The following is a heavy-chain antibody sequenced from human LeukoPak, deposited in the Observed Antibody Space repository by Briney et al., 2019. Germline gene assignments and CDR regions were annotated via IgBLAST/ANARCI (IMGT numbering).Heavy chain of an antibody. CDR2: INHSGST. Sequence: SETLSLTCAAYGGSFSGYYWSWIRQPPGKGLEWIGEINHSGSTNYNPSLKSRVTISVDTSKNQFSLKLSSVTAADTAVYYCARVLEGSSGQHWYFDLWGRGTLVTVSS. V-gene: IGHV4-34*01. CDR3: ARVLEGSSGQHWYFDL. J-gene: IGHJ2*01. D-gene: IGHD6-19*01. CDR1: GGSFSGYY.